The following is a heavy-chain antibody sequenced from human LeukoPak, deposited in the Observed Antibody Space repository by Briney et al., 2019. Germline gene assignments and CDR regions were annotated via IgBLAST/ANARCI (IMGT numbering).Heavy chain of an antibody. V-gene: IGHV1-2*02. J-gene: IGHJ6*02. CDR1: GYTFTGYY. CDR2: INPHTGDT. Sequence: SVKVSCKASGYTFTGYYMHWVRQAPGQGLEWMGWINPHTGDTNYAQKFQGRVTMTRDTSISTAYMELSRLRSDDTAVYYCAREFVVVPAAGLPFGHDDYYYYGMDVWGQGTTVTVSS. CDR3: AREFVVVPAAGLPFGHDDYYYYGMDV. D-gene: IGHD2-2*01.